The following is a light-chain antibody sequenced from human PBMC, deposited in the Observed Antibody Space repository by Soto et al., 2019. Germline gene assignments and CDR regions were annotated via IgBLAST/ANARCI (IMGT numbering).Light chain of an antibody. Sequence: QSVLTQPASVSGSPGQSITICCTGTSXDIDAYNYVSWYQQHPGKAPKLMIYEGSKRPSGVSNRFSGSKSGNTASLTISGLQAEDEADYYCCSYAGSSPYVFGTGTKVTVL. V-gene: IGLV2-23*01. J-gene: IGLJ1*01. CDR3: CSYAGSSPYV. CDR1: SXDIDAYNY. CDR2: EGS.